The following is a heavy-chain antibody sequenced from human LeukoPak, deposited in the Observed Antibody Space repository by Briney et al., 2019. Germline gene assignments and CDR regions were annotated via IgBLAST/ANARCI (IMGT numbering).Heavy chain of an antibody. D-gene: IGHD3-10*01. V-gene: IGHV1-69*04. CDR1: GGTFSSYA. CDR3: ARTWPAEGITMVRGVIITDYYYGMDV. J-gene: IGHJ6*02. Sequence: ASVKVPCKASGGTFSSYAISWVRQAPGQGLEWMGRIIPILGIANYAQKFQGRVTITADKSTSTAYMELSSLRSEDTAVYYCARTWPAEGITMVRGVIITDYYYGMDVWGQGTTVTVSS. CDR2: IIPILGIA.